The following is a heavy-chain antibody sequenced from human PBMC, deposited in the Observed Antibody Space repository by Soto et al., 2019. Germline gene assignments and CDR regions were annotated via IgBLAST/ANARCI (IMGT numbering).Heavy chain of an antibody. V-gene: IGHV3-48*01. CDR1: EFSFSTYG. CDR3: ARCTNWGRGWFDP. Sequence: GGSLRLSCAASEFSFSTYGMSWVRQAPGKGLELVSYISSSGGIIYYADSVKGRFTISRDNAKKSLYLQMNSLRAEDTAIYYCARCTNWGRGWFDPWGQGTLVTVSS. D-gene: IGHD7-27*01. CDR2: ISSSGGII. J-gene: IGHJ5*02.